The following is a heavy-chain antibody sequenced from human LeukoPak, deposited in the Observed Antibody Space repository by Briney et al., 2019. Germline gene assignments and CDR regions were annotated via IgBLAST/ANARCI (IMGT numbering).Heavy chain of an antibody. V-gene: IGHV1-69*13. CDR3: ARGGSLEPYSLYYYYYGMDV. Sequence: GASVKVSCKASGGTFSSYAISWVRQAPGQGLEWMGGIIPIFGTANYAQKFQGRVTITADESTSTAYMELSSLRSEDTAVYYCARGGSLEPYSLYYYYYGMDVWGQGTTVTVSS. D-gene: IGHD1-1*01. CDR2: IIPIFGTA. CDR1: GGTFSSYA. J-gene: IGHJ6*02.